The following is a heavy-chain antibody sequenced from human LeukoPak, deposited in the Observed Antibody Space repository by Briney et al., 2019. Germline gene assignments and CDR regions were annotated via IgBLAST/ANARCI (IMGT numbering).Heavy chain of an antibody. V-gene: IGHV3-23*01. CDR3: AKGRGDPYYFDY. Sequence: TGGSLRLSCAASGFTFRSYAMSWVRQAPGKGLEWVSGISGSGDTTYYIDSVKGRFAISRDNSRNTLHLQMDSLRAGDTAVYYCAKGRGDPYYFDYWGQGTLVTVSS. CDR2: ISGSGDTT. J-gene: IGHJ4*01. D-gene: IGHD3-10*01. CDR1: GFTFRSYA.